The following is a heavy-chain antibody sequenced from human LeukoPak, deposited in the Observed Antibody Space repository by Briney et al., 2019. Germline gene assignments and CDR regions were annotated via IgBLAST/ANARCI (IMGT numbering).Heavy chain of an antibody. Sequence: GGSLRLSCVASGFTFSSYGMHWVRQAPGKGLESVAFIRSVGTTKYVDSVKGRFTISRDISKNTLYLQMNSLRVEDTAVYYCAKDHPVLHYWGQGTLVTVSS. V-gene: IGHV3-30*02. CDR3: AKDHPVLHY. J-gene: IGHJ4*02. CDR2: IRSVGTTK. CDR1: GFTFSSYG.